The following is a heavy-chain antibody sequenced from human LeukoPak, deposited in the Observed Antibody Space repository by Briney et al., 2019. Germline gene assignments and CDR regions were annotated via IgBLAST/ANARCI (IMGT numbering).Heavy chain of an antibody. Sequence: ASVKVSCKASGYTFTSYDINWVRQAPGQGLEWMGRVIPIFGTANYAQKFQGRVTITTDESTSTAYMELSSLRSEDTAVYYCARDVTTVTYNWFDPWGQGTLVTVSS. D-gene: IGHD4-17*01. CDR2: VIPIFGTA. CDR3: ARDVTTVTYNWFDP. J-gene: IGHJ5*02. V-gene: IGHV1-69*05. CDR1: GYTFTSYD.